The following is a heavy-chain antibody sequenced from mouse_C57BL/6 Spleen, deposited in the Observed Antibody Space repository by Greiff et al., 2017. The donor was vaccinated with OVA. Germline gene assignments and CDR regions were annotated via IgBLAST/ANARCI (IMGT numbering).Heavy chain of an antibody. CDR1: GYTFTSYW. J-gene: IGHJ4*01. CDR2: IYPGNSDT. Sequence: EVQLQQSGTVLARPGASVKMSCKTSGYTFTSYWMHWVNQRPGQGLEWIGAIYPGNSDTSYNQKFKGKAKLTAVTSASTAYMELSSLTNEDSAVYYCTRGNYGEYYAMDYWGQGTSVTVSS. CDR3: TRGNYGEYYAMDY. D-gene: IGHD2-1*01. V-gene: IGHV1-5*01.